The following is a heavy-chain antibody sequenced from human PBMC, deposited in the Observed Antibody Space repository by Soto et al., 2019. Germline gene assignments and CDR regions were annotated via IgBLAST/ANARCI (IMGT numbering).Heavy chain of an antibody. Sequence: EVQLVESGGGLVQPGGSLRLSCAASGFTFSSYSMNWVRQAPGKGLEWVSYISSSSSTIYYADSVKGRFTISRDNAKNSLYLQMNSLRDEDTAVYYCARVANAYGGNSAAFDIWGQGTMVTVSS. CDR1: GFTFSSYS. CDR3: ARVANAYGGNSAAFDI. D-gene: IGHD4-17*01. V-gene: IGHV3-48*02. CDR2: ISSSSSTI. J-gene: IGHJ3*02.